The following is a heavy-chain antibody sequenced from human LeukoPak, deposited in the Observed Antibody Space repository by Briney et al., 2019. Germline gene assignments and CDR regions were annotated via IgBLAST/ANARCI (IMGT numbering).Heavy chain of an antibody. V-gene: IGHV1-8*03. CDR1: GYTFTNYD. CDR2: MSPNSGNT. Sequence: ASVKVSCKASGYTFTNYDINWVRQATGQGLEWVGYMSPNSGNTGYAQKFQGRVTITKDTSISTAYMELTSLTSEDTAMYYCVREGLDPWGQGTLVTVSS. CDR3: VREGLDP. J-gene: IGHJ5*02.